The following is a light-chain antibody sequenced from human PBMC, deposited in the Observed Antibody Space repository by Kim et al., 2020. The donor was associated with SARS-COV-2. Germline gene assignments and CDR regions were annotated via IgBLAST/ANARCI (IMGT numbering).Light chain of an antibody. Sequence: ALGQTVRITCQGDSLRSYYASWYQQKPGQAPVLFIYGKNNRPSGIPDRFSGSSSGNTASLTITGAQAEDEADYYCNSRDSSGNHYVFGTGTKVTVL. CDR2: GKN. CDR3: NSRDSSGNHYV. CDR1: SLRSYY. V-gene: IGLV3-19*01. J-gene: IGLJ1*01.